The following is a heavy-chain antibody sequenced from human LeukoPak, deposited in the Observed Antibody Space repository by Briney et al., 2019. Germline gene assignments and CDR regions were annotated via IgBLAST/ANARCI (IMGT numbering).Heavy chain of an antibody. D-gene: IGHD3-10*01. CDR2: IYTSGST. V-gene: IGHV4-61*09. CDR1: GGSISSGGYS. Sequence: PSQTLSLTCAVSGGSISSGGYSWSWIRQPAGAGLEWIGHIYTSGSTNYNPSLKSRVTMSVDTSKNQFSLKLSSLTAADTAVYYCARGWYGSGDLYYFDYWGQGTLVTVSS. CDR3: ARGWYGSGDLYYFDY. J-gene: IGHJ4*02.